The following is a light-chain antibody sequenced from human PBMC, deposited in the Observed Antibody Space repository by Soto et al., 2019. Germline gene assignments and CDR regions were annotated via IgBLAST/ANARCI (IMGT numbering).Light chain of an antibody. J-gene: IGKJ4*01. V-gene: IGKV3-20*01. CDR1: QSVSSSY. Sequence: EIVLTQSPGTLSLSPGERATLSCRASQSVSSSYLAWYQQKPGQAPRLLIYGASSRATGIPDRFSGSGSGTDFTLTISRLEPEDFAVYYCQQYNIWPPLTFGGGTKVEV. CDR3: QQYNIWPPLT. CDR2: GAS.